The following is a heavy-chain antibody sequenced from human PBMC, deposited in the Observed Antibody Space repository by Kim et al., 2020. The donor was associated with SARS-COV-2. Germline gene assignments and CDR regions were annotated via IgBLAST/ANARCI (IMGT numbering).Heavy chain of an antibody. Sequence: ASVKVSCKASGYTFTDYYMHWVRQAPGQGLEWMGWINLNTGGTKYAIQRFQGRVTFTRDTTISTAYMELSSLSSDDTAVFYCARTGITNSLPTFYYGMDVWGQGTTVIVSS. CDR2: INLNTGGT. CDR1: GYTFTDYY. CDR3: ARTGITNSLPTFYYGMDV. V-gene: IGHV1-2*02. J-gene: IGHJ6*02. D-gene: IGHD3-3*01.